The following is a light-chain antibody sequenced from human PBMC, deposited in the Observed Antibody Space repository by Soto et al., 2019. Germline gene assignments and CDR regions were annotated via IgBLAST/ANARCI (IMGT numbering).Light chain of an antibody. CDR1: QSISSW. Sequence: DIQMTQSPSTLSASVGDRVTITCLASQSISSWLAWYQQKPGKAPKLLIYDASSLESGVPSRFSGSGSGTEFTLTITSLQPYDFATYYCQQYNSYPWTFGQGTQVEIK. CDR3: QQYNSYPWT. J-gene: IGKJ1*01. V-gene: IGKV1-5*01. CDR2: DAS.